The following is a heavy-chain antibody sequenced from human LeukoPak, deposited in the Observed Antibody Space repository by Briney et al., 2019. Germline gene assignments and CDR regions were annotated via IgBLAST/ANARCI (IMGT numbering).Heavy chain of an antibody. CDR3: ARERKNYYDSSGYVDY. CDR1: GGSISSSSYY. J-gene: IGHJ4*02. D-gene: IGHD3-22*01. V-gene: IGHV4-39*07. CDR2: IYYSGST. Sequence: SETLSLTCTVSGGSISSSSYYWGWIRQPPGKGLEWIGSIYYSGSTYYNPSLKSRVTISVDTSKNQFSLKLSSVTAADTAVYYCARERKNYYDSSGYVDYWGQGTLVTVSS.